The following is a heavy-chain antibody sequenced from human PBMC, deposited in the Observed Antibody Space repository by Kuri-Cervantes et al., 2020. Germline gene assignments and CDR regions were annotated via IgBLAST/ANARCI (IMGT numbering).Heavy chain of an antibody. D-gene: IGHD1-26*01. J-gene: IGHJ4*02. Sequence: SLKTSGAASGFTVSSSVMHWVRQAPGKGLEGVAVISYDGSNKYYADPVKVRFTIARSKSKNSLYLQMNSLRAEDADFYYCAREGEVGVTHFDYWGQGTLVTVSS. CDR1: GFTVSSSV. CDR3: AREGEVGVTHFDY. CDR2: ISYDGSNK. V-gene: IGHV3-30-3*01.